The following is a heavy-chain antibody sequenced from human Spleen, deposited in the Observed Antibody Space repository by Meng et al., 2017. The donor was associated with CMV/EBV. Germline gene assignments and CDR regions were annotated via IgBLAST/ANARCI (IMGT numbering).Heavy chain of an antibody. CDR2: INPHTGTT. Sequence: ASVKVSCKVSGYNFTDCLIDWVRQAPGQGLEWMGWINPHTGTTHFAQKFQGRATMTRDTSISTVYMELTHLRSDDTAVYYCARDRDSSGWYIFDYWGQGSLVTVSS. CDR1: GYNFTDCL. J-gene: IGHJ4*02. V-gene: IGHV1-2*02. CDR3: ARDRDSSGWYIFDY. D-gene: IGHD6-19*01.